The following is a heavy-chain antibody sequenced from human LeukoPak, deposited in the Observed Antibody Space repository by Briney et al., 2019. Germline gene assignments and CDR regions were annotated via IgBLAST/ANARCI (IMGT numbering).Heavy chain of an antibody. CDR1: GGSISSGGYY. Sequence: SQTLSLTCTVSGGSISSGGYYWSWIRQHPGKGLERIGYIYYSGSTYYNPSLKSRVTISVDTSKNQFSLKLSSVTAADTAVYYCARYRESNYVPNFDYWGQGTLVTVSS. CDR3: ARYRESNYVPNFDY. J-gene: IGHJ4*02. CDR2: IYYSGST. D-gene: IGHD4-11*01. V-gene: IGHV4-31*03.